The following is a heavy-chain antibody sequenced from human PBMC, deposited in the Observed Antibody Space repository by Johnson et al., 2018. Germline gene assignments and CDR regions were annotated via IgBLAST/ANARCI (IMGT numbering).Heavy chain of an antibody. D-gene: IGHD1-26*01. Sequence: VQLVQSGGGLVQPGGSLRISCAASGFTFSSYGMHWVRQAPGKGLEWVSGISWNSGSIGYADSVKGRFTISRDNAKNSLYLQMNSLRAEDTALYYCAKDQGSYLEYFQHWGQGTLVTVSS. CDR3: AKDQGSYLEYFQH. J-gene: IGHJ1*01. CDR2: ISWNSGSI. CDR1: GFTFSSYG. V-gene: IGHV3-9*01.